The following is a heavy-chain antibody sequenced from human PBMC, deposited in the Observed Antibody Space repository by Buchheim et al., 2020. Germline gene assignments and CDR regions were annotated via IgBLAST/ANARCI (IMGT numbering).Heavy chain of an antibody. CDR1: GYTFTSYY. D-gene: IGHD3-10*01. J-gene: IGHJ4*02. CDR3: ARDGITMVRGVIIGLDY. Sequence: QVQLVQSGAEVKKPGASVKVSCKASGYTFTSYYMHWVRQTPGQGLEWMGIINPSGGSTSYAQKFQGRVTMTRDTSTSTVYMELSSLRSEDTAVYHCARDGITMVRGVIIGLDYWGQGTL. V-gene: IGHV1-46*01. CDR2: INPSGGST.